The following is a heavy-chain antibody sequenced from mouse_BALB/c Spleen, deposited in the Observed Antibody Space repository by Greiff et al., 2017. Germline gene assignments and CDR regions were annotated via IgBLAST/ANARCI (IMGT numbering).Heavy chain of an antibody. J-gene: IGHJ4*01. V-gene: IGHV14-3*02. D-gene: IGHD2-3*01. Sequence: VQLQQSGAELVKPGASVKLSCTASGLNIKDTYMHWVKQRPEQGLEWIGRIDPANGNTKYDPKFQGKATITADTSSNTAYLQLSSLTSEDTAVYYCAPIYDGYYVDYWGQGTSVTVSS. CDR3: APIYDGYYVDY. CDR2: IDPANGNT. CDR1: GLNIKDTY.